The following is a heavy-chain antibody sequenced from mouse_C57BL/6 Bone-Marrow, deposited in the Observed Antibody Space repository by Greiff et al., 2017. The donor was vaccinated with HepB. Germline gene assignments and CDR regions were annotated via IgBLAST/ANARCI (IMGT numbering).Heavy chain of an antibody. V-gene: IGHV1-55*01. J-gene: IGHJ4*01. CDR2: IYPGSGST. D-gene: IGHD2-12*01. CDR1: GYTFTSYW. Sequence: QVQLQQPGAELVKPGASVKMSCKASGYTFTSYWITWVKQRPGQGLEWIGDIYPGSGSTNYNEKFKSKATLTVDTSSSTAYMQLSSLTSEDSAVYDCARYSGPLRRLYYAMDYWGQGTSVTVSS. CDR3: ARYSGPLRRLYYAMDY.